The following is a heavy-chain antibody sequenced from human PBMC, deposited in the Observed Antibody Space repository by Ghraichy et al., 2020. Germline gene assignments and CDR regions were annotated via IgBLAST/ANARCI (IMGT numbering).Heavy chain of an antibody. CDR3: ARDRDQVTIFGVVKKILYYAMDV. V-gene: IGHV1-69*13. Sequence: SVKVSCKASGGTFSSYAISWVRQAPGQGLEWMGGIIPIFGTANYAQKFQGRVTITADESTSTAYMELSSLRSEDTAVYYCARDRDQVTIFGVVKKILYYAMDVWGQCTTVTVAS. CDR1: GGTFSSYA. J-gene: IGHJ6*02. D-gene: IGHD3-3*01. CDR2: IIPIFGTA.